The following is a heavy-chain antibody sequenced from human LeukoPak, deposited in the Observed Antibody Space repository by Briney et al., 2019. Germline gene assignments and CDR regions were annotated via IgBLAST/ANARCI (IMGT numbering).Heavy chain of an antibody. CDR3: ARDQGCSSTSCYSGYYYYGMDV. V-gene: IGHV3-30*01. D-gene: IGHD2-2*01. J-gene: IGHJ6*02. CDR2: ISYDGSNK. CDR1: GFTFSSYA. Sequence: PGRSLRLSCAASGFTFSSYAMHWVRQAPGKGLEWVAVISYDGSNKYSADSVKGRFTISRDNFKNTLYLQMNSLRAEDTAVYYCARDQGCSSTSCYSGYYYYGMDVWGQGTTVTVSS.